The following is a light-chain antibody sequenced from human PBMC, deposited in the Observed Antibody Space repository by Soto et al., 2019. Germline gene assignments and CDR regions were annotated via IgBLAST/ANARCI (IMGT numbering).Light chain of an antibody. CDR2: GAS. CDR3: QHYSSPPFT. CDR1: QSVSSSF. J-gene: IGKJ3*01. V-gene: IGKV3-20*01. Sequence: TVLTQSPGTLSLSPGERATLSCRASQSVSSSFLAWYQQKPGQAPRLLIYGASSRATGIPDRFSGSGSGTDFTLTISRLEPEDFAVYYCQHYSSPPFTFGPGTKVDMK.